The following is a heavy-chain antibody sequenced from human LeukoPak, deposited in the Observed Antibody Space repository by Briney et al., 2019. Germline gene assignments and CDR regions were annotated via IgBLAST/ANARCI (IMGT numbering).Heavy chain of an antibody. CDR2: IYHSGST. CDR1: GGSISSYY. D-gene: IGHD6-13*01. V-gene: IGHV4-59*01. J-gene: IGHJ4*02. CDR3: ASSWFRYYFDY. Sequence: SETLSLTCTVSGGSISSYYWSWIRQPPGKGLEWIGYIYHSGSTSYNPSLKSRVTISIDTSKKQFSLKLSSVTAADTAVYYCASSWFRYYFDYWGQGALVTVSS.